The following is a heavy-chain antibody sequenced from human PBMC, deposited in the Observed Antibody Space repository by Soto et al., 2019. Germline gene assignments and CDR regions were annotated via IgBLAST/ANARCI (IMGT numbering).Heavy chain of an antibody. CDR3: AREPVPRAGSFVDY. J-gene: IGHJ4*02. Sequence: GGSLRLSCAASGFTFSSYAMHWVRQAPGKGLEWVAVISYDGSNKYYADSVKGRFTISRDNSKNTLYLQMNSLRAEDTAVYYCAREPVPRAGSFVDYWGQGTLVPVSS. V-gene: IGHV3-30-3*01. CDR2: ISYDGSNK. CDR1: GFTFSSYA.